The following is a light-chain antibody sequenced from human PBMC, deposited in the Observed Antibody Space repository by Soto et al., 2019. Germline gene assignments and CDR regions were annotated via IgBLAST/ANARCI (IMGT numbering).Light chain of an antibody. J-gene: IGKJ1*01. CDR1: QSVSSN. CDR3: QQYQNLWT. V-gene: IGKV3-15*01. CDR2: RAS. Sequence: STSALPRSPEESRSRSSRASQSVSSNVAWYQQRPGQAPRLLIYRASARATGIPARFSGSGSGTEFTLMIGRLQAEASAVYYCQQYQNLWTLPQGTKVDIK.